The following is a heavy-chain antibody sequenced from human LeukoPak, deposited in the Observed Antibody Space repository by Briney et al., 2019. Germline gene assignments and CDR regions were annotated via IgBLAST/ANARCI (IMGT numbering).Heavy chain of an antibody. CDR2: ISASGYST. V-gene: IGHV3-23*01. Sequence: GGSLRLSCAASGFTFSSYAMSWVRQAPGKGLEWVSAISASGYSTYYADSVKGRFTISRDNSKKTLYLQMNSLRAEDTAIFYCAKDNEADLWSGYSAWGQGTLVTVSS. J-gene: IGHJ5*02. CDR3: AKDNEADLWSGYSA. CDR1: GFTFSSYA. D-gene: IGHD3-3*01.